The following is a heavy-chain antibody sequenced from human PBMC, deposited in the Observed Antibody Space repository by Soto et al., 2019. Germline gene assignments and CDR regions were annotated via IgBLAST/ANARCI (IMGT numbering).Heavy chain of an antibody. CDR3: ASGSPQYCSSTSCYYYYGMDV. J-gene: IGHJ6*02. CDR1: GGTFSSYA. CDR2: IIPIFGTA. Sequence: SVKVSCKASGGTFSSYAISWVRQAPGQGLEWMGGIIPIFGTANYAQKFQGRVTITADESTSTAYMELSSLRSEDTAVYYCASGSPQYCSSTSCYYYYGMDVWGQGTTVTVSS. V-gene: IGHV1-69*13. D-gene: IGHD2-2*01.